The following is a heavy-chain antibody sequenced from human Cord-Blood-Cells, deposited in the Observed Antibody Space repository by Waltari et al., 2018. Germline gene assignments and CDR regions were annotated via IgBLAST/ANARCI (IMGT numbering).Heavy chain of an antibody. CDR1: GFTVSSYA. CDR3: ARAPVRYYFDY. Sequence: QVQLVESGGGVVQPGRPPRSSCAAPGFTVSSYALHWIRQAPGKGLEWVAVISYDGSNKYYADSVKGRFTISRDNSKNTLYLQMSSLRAEDTAVYYCARAPVRYYFDYWGQGTLVTVSS. J-gene: IGHJ4*02. CDR2: ISYDGSNK. D-gene: IGHD3-22*01. V-gene: IGHV3-30*04.